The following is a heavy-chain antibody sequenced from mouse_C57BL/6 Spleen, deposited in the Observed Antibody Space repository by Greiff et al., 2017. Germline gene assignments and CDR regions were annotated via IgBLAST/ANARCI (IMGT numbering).Heavy chain of an antibody. CDR2: IWGDGGT. CDR3: TKESYYVNAWYFDV. D-gene: IGHD2-1*01. Sequence: VQVVESGPGLVAPSQSLSFTCTVSGFSLNSYGVSWVRQPPGKGLEWLGVIWGDGGTNDHSALISRLRISKDNSQSQVILKLNSLQTADTDTYYRTKESYYVNAWYFDVWGKGTTVTVSS. J-gene: IGHJ1*03. CDR1: GFSLNSYG. V-gene: IGHV2-3*01.